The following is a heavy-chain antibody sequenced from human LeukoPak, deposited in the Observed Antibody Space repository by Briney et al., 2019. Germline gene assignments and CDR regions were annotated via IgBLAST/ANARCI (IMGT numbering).Heavy chain of an antibody. J-gene: IGHJ4*02. CDR3: VGGLGDY. CDR1: GFIFTNYW. Sequence: RGSLRLSCAASGFIFTNYWMHCVRQSPGKGLVLFARIDSDGKIITYADSVKGRFTISRDNAKNTLYLQMSSLRLDDTAVYSCVGGLGDYWGQGTLVTVSS. CDR2: IDSDGKII. D-gene: IGHD1-26*01. V-gene: IGHV3-74*01.